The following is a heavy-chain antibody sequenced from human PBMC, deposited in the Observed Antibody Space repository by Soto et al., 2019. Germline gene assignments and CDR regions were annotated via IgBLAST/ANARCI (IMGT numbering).Heavy chain of an antibody. CDR1: GFTVSSNY. CDR3: GTSPPYYYYYYMDV. CDR2: IYSGGST. V-gene: IGHV3-66*01. J-gene: IGHJ6*03. Sequence: GGSLRLSCAASGFTVSSNYMSWVRQAPGKGLEWVSVIYSGGSTYYADSVKGRFTISRDNSKNTLYLQMNSLRAEDTAVYYCGTSPPYYYYYYMDVWGKGTTVTVSS.